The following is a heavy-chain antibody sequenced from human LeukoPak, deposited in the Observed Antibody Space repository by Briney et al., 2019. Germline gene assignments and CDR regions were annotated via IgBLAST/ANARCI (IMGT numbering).Heavy chain of an antibody. CDR3: ARGSGYWNV. CDR1: GGTFSSYT. Sequence: ASVKVACKASGGTFSSYTISWVRQAPGQGLEWMGRIIPILGIANYAQKFQGRVTITADKSTSTACMELSSLRSEDTAVYYCARGSGYWNVWGKGTTVTVSP. CDR2: IIPILGIA. J-gene: IGHJ6*04. D-gene: IGHD2-2*03. V-gene: IGHV1-69*02.